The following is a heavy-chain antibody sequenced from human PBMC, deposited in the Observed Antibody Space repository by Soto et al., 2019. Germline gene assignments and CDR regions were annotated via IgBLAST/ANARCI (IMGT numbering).Heavy chain of an antibody. CDR2: IFYTGTT. Sequence: PSETLSLTCSVSGGSISYNSYYWGWIRQPPGKGLEWVGGIFYTGTTYYSPSLKDRVTISVDTSKNPFSLNQTSVTAADTAVYFCARLVVVAPVANAWGQGTLVTVSS. D-gene: IGHD2-2*01. J-gene: IGHJ5*02. CDR3: ARLVVVAPVANA. CDR1: GGSISYNSYY. V-gene: IGHV4-39*02.